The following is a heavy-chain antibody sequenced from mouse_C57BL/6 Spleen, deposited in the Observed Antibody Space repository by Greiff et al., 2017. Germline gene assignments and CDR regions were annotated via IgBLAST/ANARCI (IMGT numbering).Heavy chain of an antibody. D-gene: IGHD1-1*01. J-gene: IGHJ2*01. Sequence: QVQLQQPGAELVKPGASVKLSCKASGYTFTSYWMQWVKQRPGQGLEWIGEIDPSDSYTNYNQKFKGKATLTVDTSSSTAYMQLSSLTSEDSAVYYCARAYYYGSSYYVDYWGQGTTLTVSS. V-gene: IGHV1-50*01. CDR2: IDPSDSYT. CDR3: ARAYYYGSSYYVDY. CDR1: GYTFTSYW.